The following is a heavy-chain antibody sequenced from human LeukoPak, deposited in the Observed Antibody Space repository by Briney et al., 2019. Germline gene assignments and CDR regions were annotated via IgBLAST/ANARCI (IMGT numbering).Heavy chain of an antibody. D-gene: IGHD3-9*01. V-gene: IGHV3-23*03. Sequence: GGSLRLSCAAPGFTFSSYAMSWVRQAPGKGLEWVSVIYSGGTTYYADSVKGRFTISRDNSKNTLYLQMNSLRAEDTAVYYCAKRSDFLTGYSNYWGQGTLVTVSS. CDR1: GFTFSSYA. J-gene: IGHJ4*02. CDR3: AKRSDFLTGYSNY. CDR2: IYSGGTT.